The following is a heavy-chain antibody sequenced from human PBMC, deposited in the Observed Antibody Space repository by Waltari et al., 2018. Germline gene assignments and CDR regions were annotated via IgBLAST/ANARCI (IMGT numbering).Heavy chain of an antibody. CDR2: IYHSGST. V-gene: IGHV4-38-2*01. CDR3: ARHRPAVAPGIFDY. J-gene: IGHJ4*02. Sequence: QVQLQESGPGLVKPSETLSLTCAVSGYSISSGYYWGWIRQPPGKGLEWIGSIYHSGSTYYNPSLKSRVTISVDTSKNQFSLKLSSVTAADTAVYYCARHRPAVAPGIFDYWGQGTLVTVSS. D-gene: IGHD6-19*01. CDR1: GYSISSGYY.